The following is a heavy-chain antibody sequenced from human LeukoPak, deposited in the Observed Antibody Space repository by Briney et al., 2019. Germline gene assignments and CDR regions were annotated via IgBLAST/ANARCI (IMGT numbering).Heavy chain of an antibody. V-gene: IGHV4-4*07. Sequence: PSETLSLTCTVSGGSISNYYWNWIRQPAGKGLEWIGRVYTSGSTNYNPSLKSRVTMSVDTSKNQFSLKLRSVTAADTAVYYCAGVHQRDPLPYWGRETLVTVS. CDR3: AGVHQRDPLPY. CDR1: GGSISNYY. D-gene: IGHD2-2*01. J-gene: IGHJ4*02. CDR2: VYTSGST.